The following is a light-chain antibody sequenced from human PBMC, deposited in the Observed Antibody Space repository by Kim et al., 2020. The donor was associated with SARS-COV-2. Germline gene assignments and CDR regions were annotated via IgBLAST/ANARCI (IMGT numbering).Light chain of an antibody. J-gene: IGKJ2*01. Sequence: SASVRDRVTITCRASQSISSYLNWYQQKPGKAPQLLFYAASSLQSGVPSRFSGSGSGTDFTLTISSLQPEDFATYYWQQSYSTQYTFGQGTKLEI. CDR2: AAS. CDR1: QSISSY. V-gene: IGKV1-39*01. CDR3: QQSYSTQYT.